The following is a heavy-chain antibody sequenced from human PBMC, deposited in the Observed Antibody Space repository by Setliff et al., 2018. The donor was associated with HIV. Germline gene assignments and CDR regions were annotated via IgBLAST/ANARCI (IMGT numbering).Heavy chain of an antibody. CDR3: ARGKTWLRFLDY. CDR1: GYTFNNYG. V-gene: IGHV1-18*01. CDR2: INTHSGYT. J-gene: IGHJ4*02. D-gene: IGHD5-12*01. Sequence: SVKVSCKASGYTFNNYGISWVRQAPGQGLEWMGWINTHSGYTNYAQNVQGRVTVTMDTSTSTAYMELRSLKSDDTAVYYCARGKTWLRFLDYWGQGTRVTVSS.